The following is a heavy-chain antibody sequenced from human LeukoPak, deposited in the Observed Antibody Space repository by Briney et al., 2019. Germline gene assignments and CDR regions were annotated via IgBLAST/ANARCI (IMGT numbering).Heavy chain of an antibody. CDR2: IYSGGST. V-gene: IGHV3-53*05. D-gene: IGHD1-26*01. CDR3: AKKSVRGGATVSPSDY. CDR1: GFTVSSNY. J-gene: IGHJ4*02. Sequence: SGGSLRLSCAASGFTVSSNYMSWVRQAPGKGLEWVSVIYSGGSTYYADSVKGRFTTSRDNSKNTLYLQMNSLRAEDSAVYYCAKKSVRGGATVSPSDYWGQGTLVTVSS.